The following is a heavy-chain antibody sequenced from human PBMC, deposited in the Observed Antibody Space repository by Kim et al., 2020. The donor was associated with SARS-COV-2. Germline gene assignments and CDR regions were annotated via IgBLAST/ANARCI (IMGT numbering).Heavy chain of an antibody. CDR2: ISAYNGNT. Sequence: ASVKVSCKASGYTFTSYGISWVRQAPGQGLEWMGWISAYNGNTNYAQKLQGRVTMTTDTSTSTAYMELRSLRSDDTAVYYCARDWQGGLAAAGTSPNTKDYWGQGTLVTVSS. J-gene: IGHJ4*02. CDR3: ARDWQGGLAAAGTSPNTKDY. CDR1: GYTFTSYG. D-gene: IGHD6-13*01. V-gene: IGHV1-18*01.